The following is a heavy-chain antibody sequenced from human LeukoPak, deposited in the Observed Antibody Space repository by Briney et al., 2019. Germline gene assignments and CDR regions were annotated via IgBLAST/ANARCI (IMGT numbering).Heavy chain of an antibody. CDR3: ARDRGHYYDSSGYPGAFDI. Sequence: SETLSLTCAVSGGSISSGGYSWSCIRQPPGKGLECIGYIYHSGSTYYNPSLKSRVTISVDRSKNQFSLKLSSVTAADTAVYYCARDRGHYYDSSGYPGAFDIWGQGTMVTVSS. CDR1: GGSISSGGYS. D-gene: IGHD3-22*01. CDR2: IYHSGST. V-gene: IGHV4-30-2*01. J-gene: IGHJ3*02.